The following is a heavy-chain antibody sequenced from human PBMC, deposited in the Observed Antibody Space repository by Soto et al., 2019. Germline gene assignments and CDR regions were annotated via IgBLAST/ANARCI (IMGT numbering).Heavy chain of an antibody. Sequence: GGSLRLSCAASGFGFSTHALSWVRQAPGKGLEWLSSITNTGITTHYADSVKGRFTISRENSRNTPHLQMNNLRVDDTAVYYCAKGFDYGDTKHIDHWGQGTLVTAPQ. V-gene: IGHV3-23*01. CDR3: AKGFDYGDTKHIDH. CDR2: ITNTGITT. J-gene: IGHJ4*02. CDR1: GFGFSTHA. D-gene: IGHD4-17*01.